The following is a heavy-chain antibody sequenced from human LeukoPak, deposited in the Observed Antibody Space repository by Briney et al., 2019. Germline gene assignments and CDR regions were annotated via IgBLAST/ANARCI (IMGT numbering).Heavy chain of an antibody. CDR2: ISAGGDST. D-gene: IGHD6-6*01. Sequence: GGSLRLSCATSGFTFSSYGMSWVRQAPGKGLEGISAISAGGDSTYYADSVRGRFTISKDESKTTLFLQMNSLRAEDTAIYYCAAPPRAGARPPYDYWGHGAQVTVSS. CDR3: AAPPRAGARPPYDY. CDR1: GFTFSSYG. V-gene: IGHV3-23*01. J-gene: IGHJ4*01.